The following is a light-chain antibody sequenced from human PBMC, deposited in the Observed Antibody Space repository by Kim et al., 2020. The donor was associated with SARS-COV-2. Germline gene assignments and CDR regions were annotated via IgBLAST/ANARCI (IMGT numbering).Light chain of an antibody. CDR1: SLRSYY. J-gene: IGLJ3*02. Sequence: LGQTVRITCQGDSLRSYYASWYQQKPGQAPVLVIYGKNNRPSGIPDRFSGSSSGNTASLTITGAQAEDEADYYCNSRDSSGNPSGVFGGGTKLTVL. V-gene: IGLV3-19*01. CDR2: GKN. CDR3: NSRDSSGNPSGV.